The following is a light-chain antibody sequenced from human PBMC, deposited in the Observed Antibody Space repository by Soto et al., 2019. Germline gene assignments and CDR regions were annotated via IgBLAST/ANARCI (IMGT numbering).Light chain of an antibody. V-gene: IGKV3-20*01. J-gene: IGKJ1*01. CDR3: QKYGSSPRT. Sequence: EIVLTKSPATLSLAPGERSTLSCRASQSLSKSLVWYQQKPGQAPRLLIYGAFKRATGIPDRFSGSGSGTDFTLTISRMEPEDFAVYCCQKYGSSPRTFGQGTKVDIK. CDR2: GAF. CDR1: QSLSKS.